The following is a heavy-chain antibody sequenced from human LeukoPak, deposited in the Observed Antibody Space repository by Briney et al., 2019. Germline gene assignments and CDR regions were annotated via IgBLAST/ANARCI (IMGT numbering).Heavy chain of an antibody. V-gene: IGHV4-38-2*01. CDR1: GYSISSGYY. J-gene: IGHJ5*02. Sequence: SETLSLTCAVSGYSISSGYYWGWIRQPPGKGLEWIGSIYHSGSTYYNPSLKSRVTISVDTSKNRFSLKPSSVTAADTAVYYCARHADYSNWFDPWGQGTLVTVSS. D-gene: IGHD4-11*01. CDR3: ARHADYSNWFDP. CDR2: IYHSGST.